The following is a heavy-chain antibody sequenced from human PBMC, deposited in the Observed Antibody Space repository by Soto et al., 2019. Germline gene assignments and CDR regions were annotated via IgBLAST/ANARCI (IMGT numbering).Heavy chain of an antibody. Sequence: SETLSLTCTVSGGSISSYYWSWIRQPPGKGLEWIGYIYYSGSTNYNPSLKSRVTISVDTSKNQFSLKLSSVTAADTAVYYCARAYYDFWSGYYTSDWFDPWGQGTLVTVSS. CDR2: IYYSGST. J-gene: IGHJ5*02. V-gene: IGHV4-59*12. CDR1: GGSISSYY. CDR3: ARAYYDFWSGYYTSDWFDP. D-gene: IGHD3-3*01.